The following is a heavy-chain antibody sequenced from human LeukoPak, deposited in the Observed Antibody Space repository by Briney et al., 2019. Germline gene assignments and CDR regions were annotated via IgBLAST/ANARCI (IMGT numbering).Heavy chain of an antibody. CDR1: GFTFSDYT. J-gene: IGHJ6*03. D-gene: IGHD1-26*01. V-gene: IGHV3-48*01. CDR2: ITSSRSAT. Sequence: GGSPRLSCAASGFTFSDYTMNWIRQAPGQGLEWVSYITSSRSATYYADSVKGRFTISRDNGKNSLYLQMHSLRAADTAVYYCARMYTGSYGPYYSMDVWGKGTTVTVSS. CDR3: ARMYTGSYGPYYSMDV.